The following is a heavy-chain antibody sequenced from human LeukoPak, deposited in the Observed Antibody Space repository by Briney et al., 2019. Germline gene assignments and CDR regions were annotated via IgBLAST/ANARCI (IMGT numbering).Heavy chain of an antibody. D-gene: IGHD4-17*01. CDR2: ISSSGGTI. Sequence: PGGSLRLSCAASGFTFSSYEMNWVRQAPGKGLEWVSYISSSGGTIYYADSLKGRFTISRDNAKNSLYLQMNSLRAEDTAVYYCAREGDYPGNAFDIWGQGTMVTVSS. CDR1: GFTFSSYE. J-gene: IGHJ3*02. CDR3: AREGDYPGNAFDI. V-gene: IGHV3-48*03.